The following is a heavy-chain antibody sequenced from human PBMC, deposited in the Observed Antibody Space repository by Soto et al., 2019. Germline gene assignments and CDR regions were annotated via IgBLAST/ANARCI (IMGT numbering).Heavy chain of an antibody. V-gene: IGHV4-59*01. J-gene: IGHJ4*02. CDR3: ARAQTAAGRRTGGLFIDY. CDR1: GGSISSYY. CDR2: IYYSGST. D-gene: IGHD6-13*01. Sequence: SETLSLTCTVSGGSISSYYWSWIRQPPGKGLEWIGYIYYSGSTNYNPSLKSRITISVDTSKNQFSLKLSSVTAADTAVYYCARAQTAAGRRTGGLFIDYWGKGTLVTVSS.